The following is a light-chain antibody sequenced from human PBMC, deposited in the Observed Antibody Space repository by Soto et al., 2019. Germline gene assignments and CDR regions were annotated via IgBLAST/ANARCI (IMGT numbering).Light chain of an antibody. CDR3: QQRSKWPPIT. CDR2: DAS. Sequence: EIVLTQSPVTLSLSPGERATLSCRACQSVSSYLAWYQQKPGQAPRLLIYDASNRATGIPARFSGGGSGTDLTLTIDNLEPEDFAIYYCQQRSKWPPITFGQGTRLEIK. V-gene: IGKV3-11*01. J-gene: IGKJ5*01. CDR1: QSVSSY.